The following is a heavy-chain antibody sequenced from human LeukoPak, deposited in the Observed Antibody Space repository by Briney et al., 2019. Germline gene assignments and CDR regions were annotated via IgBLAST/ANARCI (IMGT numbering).Heavy chain of an antibody. J-gene: IGHJ4*02. CDR3: ARARSDYNEDFDY. CDR2: IYYSGRT. V-gene: IGHV4-59*12. CDR1: GGSISSYY. Sequence: SETLSLTCTVSGGSISSYYWSWIRQPPGKGLEWIGSIYYSGRTYYNPSLKSRVTISVDTSKNQFSLKVSSVTAADTAVYYCARARSDYNEDFDYWGQGTLVAVSS. D-gene: IGHD4-11*01.